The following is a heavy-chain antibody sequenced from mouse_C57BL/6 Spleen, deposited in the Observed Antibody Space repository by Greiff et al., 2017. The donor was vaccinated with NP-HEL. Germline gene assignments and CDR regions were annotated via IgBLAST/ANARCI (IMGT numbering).Heavy chain of an antibody. Sequence: QVQLQQPGAELVMPGASVKLSCKASGYTFTSYWMHWVKQRPGQGLEWIGEIDPSDSYTNYNQKFKGKSTLTVDKSSSTAYMQLSSLTSEDSAVYYCARKRTYYYGSTHWYFDVWGTGTTVTVSS. CDR2: IDPSDSYT. CDR1: GYTFTSYW. D-gene: IGHD1-1*01. V-gene: IGHV1-69*01. J-gene: IGHJ1*03. CDR3: ARKRTYYYGSTHWYFDV.